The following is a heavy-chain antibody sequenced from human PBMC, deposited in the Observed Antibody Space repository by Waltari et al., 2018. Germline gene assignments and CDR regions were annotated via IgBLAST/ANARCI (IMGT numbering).Heavy chain of an antibody. D-gene: IGHD2-2*01. V-gene: IGHV4-59*01. J-gene: IGHJ4*02. CDR3: ARVYCSSTSCYPGPFDY. Sequence: QVQLQESGPGLVKPSATLSLTCTVSGGSISSYHCRWIRPPPGTGLEWIGYIYYSGSTNYNPALKSRVTISVDTSKNQFSLKLSSVTAADTAVYYCARVYCSSTSCYPGPFDYWGQGTLVTVSS. CDR1: GGSISSYH. CDR2: IYYSGST.